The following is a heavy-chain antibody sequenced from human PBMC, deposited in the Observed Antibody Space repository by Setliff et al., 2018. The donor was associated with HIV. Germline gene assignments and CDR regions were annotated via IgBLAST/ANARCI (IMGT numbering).Heavy chain of an antibody. J-gene: IGHJ3*02. Sequence: PSETLSLTCTVSGGSIGIRSYFWGWIRQPPGKGPEWIGSVYSSGSTYYNPSLKSRVTVSVDTSKDQFSLRLSSVTVADTAVYYCASGQWLEHAFDIWGQGTVVTVSS. V-gene: IGHV4-39*01. CDR3: ASGQWLEHAFDI. CDR2: VYSSGST. CDR1: GGSIGIRSYF. D-gene: IGHD6-19*01.